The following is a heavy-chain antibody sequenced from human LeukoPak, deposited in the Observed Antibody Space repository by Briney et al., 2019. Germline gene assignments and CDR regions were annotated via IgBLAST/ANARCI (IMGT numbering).Heavy chain of an antibody. V-gene: IGHV4-34*01. CDR1: GGSFSGYY. J-gene: IGHJ6*03. CDR3: ARGRRSRGYSYGYYYYMDV. D-gene: IGHD5-18*01. Sequence: SETLSLTCAVYGGSFSGYYWSWIRQPPGKGLEWIGEINHSGSTNCNPSLKSRVTISVDTSKNQFSLKLSSVTAADTAVYYCARGRRSRGYSYGYYYYMDVWGKGTTVTVSS. CDR2: INHSGST.